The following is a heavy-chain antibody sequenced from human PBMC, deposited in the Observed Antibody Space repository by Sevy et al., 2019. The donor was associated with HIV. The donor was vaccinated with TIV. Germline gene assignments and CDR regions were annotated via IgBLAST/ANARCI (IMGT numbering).Heavy chain of an antibody. CDR3: ARDGEILYGFPYYFDF. V-gene: IGHV3-21*01. Sequence: GGSLRLSCAASGFTFSNYIMNWVRQAPGKGLEWVSSISSSGSYMYYGDSVKGRFTISRDNAKNSLYLQMNSLSVEDTAVYYCARDGEILYGFPYYFDFWGQGTLVTVSS. CDR1: GFTFSNYI. CDR2: ISSSGSYM. D-gene: IGHD3-9*01. J-gene: IGHJ4*02.